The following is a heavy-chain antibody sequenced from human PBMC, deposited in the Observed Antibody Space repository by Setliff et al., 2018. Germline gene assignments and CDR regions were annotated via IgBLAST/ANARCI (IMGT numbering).Heavy chain of an antibody. CDR2: IWPGDSDT. CDR3: ARHRGRAAAGTCFDI. J-gene: IGHJ4*02. V-gene: IGHV5-51*01. D-gene: IGHD6-13*01. Sequence: GESLKISCQGSGYNFNTAWIGWVRQMPGKGLDFIGIIWPGDSDTRYSPSFLGKVTISVDKSTNGAYLQWSSLKASDTAIYYCARHRGRAAAGTCFDIWGQGTLVTVSS. CDR1: GYNFNTAW.